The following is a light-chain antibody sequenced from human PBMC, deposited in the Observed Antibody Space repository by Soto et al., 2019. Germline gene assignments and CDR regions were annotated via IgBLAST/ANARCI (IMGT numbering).Light chain of an antibody. CDR2: AAS. CDR1: QSISSY. V-gene: IGKV1-39*01. CDR3: QQYYSYPLT. J-gene: IGKJ1*01. Sequence: IQMTQYPSSLSASVGDRVTITCRASQSISSYLNWYQQKPGKAPKLLIYAASSLQSGVPSRFSGSGSGTDFTLTISCLQSEDFATYYCQQYYSYPLTFGQGTKVDI.